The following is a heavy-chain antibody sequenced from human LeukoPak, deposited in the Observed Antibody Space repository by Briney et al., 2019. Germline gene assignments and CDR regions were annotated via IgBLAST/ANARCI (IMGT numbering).Heavy chain of an antibody. CDR3: ARESGGYDYVWGSYRRGDAFDI. CDR2: IYYSGST. V-gene: IGHV4-59*01. D-gene: IGHD3-16*02. J-gene: IGHJ3*02. Sequence: SETLSLTCTVSGGSISSYYWSWIRQPPGKGLEWIGYIYYSGSTNYNPSLKSRVTISVDTSKNQFSLKLSSVTAADTAVYYCARESGGYDYVWGSYRRGDAFDIWGQGTMVTVSS. CDR1: GGSISSYY.